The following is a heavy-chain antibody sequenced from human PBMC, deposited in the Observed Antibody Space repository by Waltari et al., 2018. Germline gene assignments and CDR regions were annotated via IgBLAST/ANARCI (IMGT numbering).Heavy chain of an antibody. V-gene: IGHV4-39*01. D-gene: IGHD1-26*01. CDR3: ARGTVGATPLDY. CDR1: GGSISSSSYY. Sequence: QLQLQESGPGLVKPSETLSLPCTVSGGSISSSSYYWGWIRQPPGKGLEWIGSIYYSGSTYYNPSLKSRVTISVDTSKNQFSLKLSSVTAADTAVYYCARGTVGATPLDYWGQGTLVTVSS. J-gene: IGHJ4*02. CDR2: IYYSGST.